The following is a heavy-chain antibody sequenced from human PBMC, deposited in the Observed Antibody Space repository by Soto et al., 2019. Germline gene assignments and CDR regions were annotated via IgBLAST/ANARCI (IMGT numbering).Heavy chain of an antibody. J-gene: IGHJ6*02. V-gene: IGHV3-23*01. CDR1: GFTFSSYA. CDR3: AKDTMIGGSLWYYYGMDV. D-gene: IGHD3-10*02. Sequence: GGSLRLSCAASGFTFSSYAMSWVRQAPGKGLEWVPAIIGSGGSTYYADSVKGRFTISRDNSKNTLYLQMNSLRAEDTAVYYCAKDTMIGGSLWYYYGMDVWGQGTTVTVSS. CDR2: IIGSGGST.